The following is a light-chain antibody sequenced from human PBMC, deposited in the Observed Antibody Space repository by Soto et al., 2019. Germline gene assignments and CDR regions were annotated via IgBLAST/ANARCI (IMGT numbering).Light chain of an antibody. CDR1: QSVSSN. CDR3: QQYSKWPPRYT. Sequence: EIVLTQSPGTLSLSPGARAPLSCRASQSVSSNLAWFPQKPGQAPRLLIYGASTRASDIPSRFSGSGSGTDFTLTISSLQSEDFAMYFCQQYSKWPPRYTFGQGTKVDIK. J-gene: IGKJ2*01. CDR2: GAS. V-gene: IGKV3-15*01.